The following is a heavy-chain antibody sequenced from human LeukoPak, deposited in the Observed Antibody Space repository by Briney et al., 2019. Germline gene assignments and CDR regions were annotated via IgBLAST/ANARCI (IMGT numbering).Heavy chain of an antibody. Sequence: PGGSLRLSCAVSGITLSNYGMSWVRQAPGKGLEWVAGISGSAGGTIYAASVKGRLTISRDNPKNTLYLQMNSLRAEDTAVYFCAKRGIVIRAVIIVGFHKEAYYFDDWGQGALVTVSS. CDR2: ISGSAGGT. J-gene: IGHJ4*02. V-gene: IGHV3-23*01. CDR1: GITLSNYG. D-gene: IGHD3-10*01. CDR3: AKRGIVIRAVIIVGFHKEAYYFDD.